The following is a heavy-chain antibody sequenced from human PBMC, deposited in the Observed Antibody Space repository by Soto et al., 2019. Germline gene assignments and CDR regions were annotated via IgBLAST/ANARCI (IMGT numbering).Heavy chain of an antibody. D-gene: IGHD6-6*01. CDR1: GFSFTGYY. J-gene: IGHJ5*02. CDR2: INAHSGGT. CDR3: AKDLTRQLSYWLDP. Sequence: GASVKVSCKASGFSFTGYYIHWLRQAPGQGLEWMGWINAHSGGTEYAQKFQGRVTLTSETSIATAYLTLTSLTSDDTALYYCAKDLTRQLSYWLDPWGQGTQVTVSS. V-gene: IGHV1-2*02.